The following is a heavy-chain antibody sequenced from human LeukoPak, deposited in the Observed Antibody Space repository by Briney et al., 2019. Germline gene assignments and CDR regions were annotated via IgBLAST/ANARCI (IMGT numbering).Heavy chain of an antibody. CDR2: IKQDGSEK. Sequence: GGSLGLSCAASGFTFSSYWMSWVRQAPGKGLEWVANIKQDGSEKYYVDSVKGRFTISRDNAKNSLYLQMNSLRAEDTAVYYCARDLWYSSGWYHYYYYYMDVWGKGTTVTVSS. J-gene: IGHJ6*03. V-gene: IGHV3-7*01. CDR1: GFTFSSYW. D-gene: IGHD6-19*01. CDR3: ARDLWYSSGWYHYYYYYMDV.